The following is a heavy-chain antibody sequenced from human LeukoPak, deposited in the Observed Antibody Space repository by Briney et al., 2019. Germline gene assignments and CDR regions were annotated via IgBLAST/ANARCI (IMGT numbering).Heavy chain of an antibody. D-gene: IGHD6-13*01. CDR2: IYHSGST. J-gene: IGHJ3*02. Sequence: SETLSLTCAVSGGSISSGGYSWSWIRQPPGKGLEWIGYIYHSGSTYYNPSLKSRVTISVDRSKNQFSLKLSSVTAADTAVYYCARAGRIAAAGGNAFDIWGQGTMVTVSS. CDR1: GGSISSGGYS. V-gene: IGHV4-30-2*01. CDR3: ARAGRIAAAGGNAFDI.